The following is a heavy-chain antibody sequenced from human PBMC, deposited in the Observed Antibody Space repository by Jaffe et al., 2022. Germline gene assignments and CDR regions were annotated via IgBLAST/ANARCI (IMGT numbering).Heavy chain of an antibody. CDR1: GYSFTSYW. CDR3: VRQGVDDYGDYSYGREIDY. J-gene: IGHJ4*02. D-gene: IGHD4-17*01. CDR2: IYPGDSDT. Sequence: EVQLVQSGAEVKKPGESLKISCKGSGYSFTSYWIGWVRQMPGKGLEWMGIIYPGDSDTRYSPSFQGQVTISADKSISTAYLQWSSLKASDTAMYYCVRQGVDDYGDYSYGREIDYWGQGTLVTVSS. V-gene: IGHV5-51*01.